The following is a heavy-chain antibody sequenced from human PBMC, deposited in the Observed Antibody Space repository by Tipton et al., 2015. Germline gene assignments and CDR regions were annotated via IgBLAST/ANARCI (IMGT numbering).Heavy chain of an antibody. V-gene: IGHV3-23*01. CDR1: GFPFNGITFNRNA. CDR3: ARGWEHDNGDHFDY. CDR2: ISGNGDYR. D-gene: IGHD4-17*01. Sequence: SLRLSCAASGFPFNGITFNRNAMTWVRQAPGKGLEWVASISGNGDYRYYADSVKGRFTISRDNAKSSLYLQLNSLRPEDTAVYYCARGWEHDNGDHFDYWGHGILVTVSS. J-gene: IGHJ4*01.